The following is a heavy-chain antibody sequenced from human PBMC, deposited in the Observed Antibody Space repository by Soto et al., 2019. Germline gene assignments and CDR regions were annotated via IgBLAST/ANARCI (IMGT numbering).Heavy chain of an antibody. Sequence: SETLSLTCTVSGGSISSYYWSWIRQPAGKGLGWIGRIYTSGSTNYNPSLKSRVTMSVDTSKNQFSLKLSSVTAADTAVYYCARVRSTAGYYYYGMDVWGQGTTVTVSS. V-gene: IGHV4-4*07. CDR3: ARVRSTAGYYYYGMDV. CDR2: IYTSGST. J-gene: IGHJ6*02. CDR1: GGSISSYY. D-gene: IGHD6-13*01.